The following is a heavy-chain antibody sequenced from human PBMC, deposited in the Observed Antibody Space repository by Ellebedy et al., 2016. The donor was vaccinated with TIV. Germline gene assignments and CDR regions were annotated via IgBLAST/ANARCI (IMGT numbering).Heavy chain of an antibody. CDR3: ARGRRYADTSGSYLDY. J-gene: IGHJ4*02. Sequence: SETLSLXCAVYGGSFSGYYWSWIRQPPGKGLEWIGEIDHSGSTNYNPSLRGPVTISVDTSKNQFSLKVTSVTAADMGVYYCARGRRYADTSGSYLDYWGRGTLVTVSS. D-gene: IGHD3-22*01. CDR2: IDHSGST. CDR1: GGSFSGYY. V-gene: IGHV4-34*01.